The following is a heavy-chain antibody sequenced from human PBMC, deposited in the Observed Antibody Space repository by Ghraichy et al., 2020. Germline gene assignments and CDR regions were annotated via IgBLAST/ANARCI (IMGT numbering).Heavy chain of an antibody. CDR2: IYSSGST. Sequence: SQTLSLTCTVSGGSISGYYWSWIRQPAGKGLEWIGRIYSSGSTYYNPSLKSRVTMSVNTSKNQFSLKLSSVTAADTAVYYCARDRVYDSSGYYRLYGMDVWGQGTTVTVSS. CDR3: ARDRVYDSSGYYRLYGMDV. D-gene: IGHD3-22*01. J-gene: IGHJ6*02. V-gene: IGHV4-4*07. CDR1: GGSISGYY.